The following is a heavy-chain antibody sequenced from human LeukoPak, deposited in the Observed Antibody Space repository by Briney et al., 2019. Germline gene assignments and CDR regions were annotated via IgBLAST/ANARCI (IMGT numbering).Heavy chain of an antibody. CDR2: ISWNSGSI. J-gene: IGHJ4*02. D-gene: IGHD6-13*01. V-gene: IGHV3-9*01. CDR3: AREGSSSFDY. CDR1: GFTFDDYA. Sequence: QPGRSLRLSCAASGFTFDDYAMHWVRQAPGKGLEWVSGISWNSGSIGYADSVKGRFTISRDNAKNSLYLQMNSLRAEDTAVYYCAREGSSSFDYWGQGTLVTVSS.